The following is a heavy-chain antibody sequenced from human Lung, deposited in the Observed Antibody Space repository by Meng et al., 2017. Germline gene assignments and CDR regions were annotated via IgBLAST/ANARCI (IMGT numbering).Heavy chain of an antibody. J-gene: IGHJ2*01. CDR2: IYNSGST. CDR1: GGSISSSNYY. Sequence: VRLQESGPGLVKPSQTLSLTCPVSGGSISSSNYYWSWIRQPPGKGLEWSGHIYNSGSTYYNPSLKSRITISVDTSKNQFSLKLSSVTAADTAVYYCARGQKGYFDLWGRGTLVTVSS. CDR3: ARGQKGYFDL. V-gene: IGHV4-30-4*01.